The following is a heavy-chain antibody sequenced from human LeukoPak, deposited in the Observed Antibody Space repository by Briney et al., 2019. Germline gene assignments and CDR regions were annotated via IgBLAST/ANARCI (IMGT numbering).Heavy chain of an antibody. Sequence: GGSLRLSCAASGFTFSSYWMHWVRQAPGKGLVWVSRTNSDGSSTSYADSVKGRFTISRDNAKNTLYLQMNSLRAEDTAVYYCARAGDLDYWGQGTLVTVSS. J-gene: IGHJ4*02. D-gene: IGHD3-10*01. CDR1: GFTFSSYW. V-gene: IGHV3-74*01. CDR3: ARAGDLDY. CDR2: TNSDGSST.